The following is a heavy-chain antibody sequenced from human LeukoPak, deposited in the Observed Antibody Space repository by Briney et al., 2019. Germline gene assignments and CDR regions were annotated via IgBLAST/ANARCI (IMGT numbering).Heavy chain of an antibody. V-gene: IGHV4-31*03. Sequence: PSETLSLTCTVSGGSISSGGYYWSWIRQHPGKGLEWIGYIYYSGSTYYNPSLKSRVTISVDTSKNQFSLKLSSVTAADTAVYYCARGGDSSGYYRPDAFDIWGQGTMVTVSS. J-gene: IGHJ3*02. CDR3: ARGGDSSGYYRPDAFDI. D-gene: IGHD3-22*01. CDR1: GGSISSGGYY. CDR2: IYYSGST.